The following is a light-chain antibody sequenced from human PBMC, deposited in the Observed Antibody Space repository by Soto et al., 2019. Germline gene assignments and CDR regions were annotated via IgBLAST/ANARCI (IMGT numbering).Light chain of an antibody. Sequence: QSALTQPRSVSGSPGQSVTISCTGTSSNVGGYNHVSWYQHHPGNAPKLMIYDVNKRPSGVPHRFSCSKSGNTASLTTAGLQAEDEADYYCASYAGICTLLFGGGTKLTVL. CDR1: SSNVGGYNH. V-gene: IGLV2-11*01. J-gene: IGLJ2*01. CDR2: DVN. CDR3: ASYAGICTLL.